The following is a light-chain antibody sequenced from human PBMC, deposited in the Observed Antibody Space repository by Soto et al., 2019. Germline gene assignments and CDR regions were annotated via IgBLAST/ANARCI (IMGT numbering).Light chain of an antibody. Sequence: QSVLTQPASVSGSPGQSITISCTGTSSDVGDYSYVSWYQQHPGKAPKLMIYDVDGRPSSISNRFSASKSANTASLTISGLQAEDEADYYCTSYTSSSPYVFGTGTKLTVL. J-gene: IGLJ1*01. CDR3: TSYTSSSPYV. CDR1: SSDVGDYSY. CDR2: DVD. V-gene: IGLV2-14*01.